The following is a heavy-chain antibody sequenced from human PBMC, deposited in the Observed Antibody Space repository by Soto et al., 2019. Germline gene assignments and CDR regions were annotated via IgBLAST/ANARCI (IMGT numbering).Heavy chain of an antibody. D-gene: IGHD2-8*01. V-gene: IGHV4-31*03. CDR1: GGYISSGGNY. J-gene: IGHJ4*02. CDR3: AREDINESFFDS. CDR2: IYYTGHT. Sequence: QVQLQESGPGLVKPSQTLSLTCSVSGGYISSGGNYWSWIRQHPGKGLEWIGFIYYTGHTKYNAALKSRVNISGDMSQNQFSLTLMSVTAADTAVYYCAREDINESFFDSWGPGILVTVSS.